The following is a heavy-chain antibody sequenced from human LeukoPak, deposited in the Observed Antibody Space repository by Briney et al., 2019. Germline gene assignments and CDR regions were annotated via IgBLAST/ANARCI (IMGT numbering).Heavy chain of an antibody. D-gene: IGHD2-2*01. V-gene: IGHV4-59*01. CDR2: IYYSGST. CDR1: GGSISSYY. CDR3: ARAGCSSASCYPYYFDY. J-gene: IGHJ4*02. Sequence: PSETLSLTCTVSGGSISSYYWSWIRQPPGKGLEWIGYIYYSGSTNYNPSLKSRVTISVDTSKIQFSLKLGSVTAADTAVYYCARAGCSSASCYPYYFDYWGQGTLVTVSS.